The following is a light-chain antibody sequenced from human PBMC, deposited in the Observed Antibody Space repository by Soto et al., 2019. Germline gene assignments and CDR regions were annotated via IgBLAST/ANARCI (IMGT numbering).Light chain of an antibody. Sequence: QSALTQPASVSGPPGQSITISCTGTSSDVGGYNYLSWYQQHPGKAPKVMIYEVSNRPSGVSNRFSGSKSGNTASLTISGLQAEDEADYFCSSYTTSGTPVFGGGTKLTVL. V-gene: IGLV2-14*01. J-gene: IGLJ3*02. CDR2: EVS. CDR3: SSYTTSGTPV. CDR1: SSDVGGYNY.